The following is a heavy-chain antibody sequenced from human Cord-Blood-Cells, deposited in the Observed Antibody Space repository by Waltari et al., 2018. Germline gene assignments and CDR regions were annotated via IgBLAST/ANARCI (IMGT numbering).Heavy chain of an antibody. Sequence: QVQLQQWGAGLLKPSETLSLTCAVYGGSFSGYYWSWIRQPPGKGLEWIGEINHSGSTTHNPSLKSRVTISVDTSKNQFSLKLSSVTAADTAVYYCARGRGYRSYWYFDLWGRGTLVTVSS. CDR3: ARGRGYRSYWYFDL. CDR1: GGSFSGYY. J-gene: IGHJ2*01. CDR2: INHSGST. D-gene: IGHD2-15*01. V-gene: IGHV4-34*01.